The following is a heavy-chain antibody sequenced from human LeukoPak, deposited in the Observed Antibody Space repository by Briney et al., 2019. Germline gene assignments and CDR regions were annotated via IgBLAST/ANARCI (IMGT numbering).Heavy chain of an antibody. D-gene: IGHD2-2*01. CDR1: GGSISSYY. V-gene: IGHV4-4*07. J-gene: IGHJ4*02. Sequence: SETLSLTCTVSGGSISSYYWSWIRQPAGKGLEWIGRIYTSGSTNYNPSLKSRVTMSVDTSKNQFSLKLSSVTAADTAVYYCAREPLGYCSSTSCHQGDYFDYWGQGTLVTVSS. CDR2: IYTSGST. CDR3: AREPLGYCSSTSCHQGDYFDY.